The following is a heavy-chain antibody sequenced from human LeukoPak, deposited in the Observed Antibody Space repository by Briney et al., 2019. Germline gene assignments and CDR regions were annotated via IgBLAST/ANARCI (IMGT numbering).Heavy chain of an antibody. Sequence: SETLSLTCAVYGGSFSGYYWSWIRQPPGKGLEWIGEINHSGSTNYNPSLKSRVTISVDTSKNQFSLKLSSVTTADTAVYYCARDWNRYAYWGQGTLVTVSS. CDR3: ARDWNRYAY. CDR1: GGSFSGYY. CDR2: INHSGST. V-gene: IGHV4-34*01. J-gene: IGHJ4*02. D-gene: IGHD1-1*01.